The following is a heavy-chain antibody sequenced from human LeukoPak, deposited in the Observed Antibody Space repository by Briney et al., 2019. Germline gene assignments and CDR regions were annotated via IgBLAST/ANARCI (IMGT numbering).Heavy chain of an antibody. CDR1: GGSISSYY. CDR2: IYTSGIT. D-gene: IGHD1-7*01. J-gene: IGHJ4*02. Sequence: SETLSLTCTVSGGSISSYYWSWIRQPAGKGLEWIGRIYTSGITNYNPSLQSRVTMSVDTSKNQFSLKLNSVTAADTAVYYCARGRDWNYLFFDYWAREPWSPSPQ. CDR3: ARGRDWNYLFFDY. V-gene: IGHV4-4*07.